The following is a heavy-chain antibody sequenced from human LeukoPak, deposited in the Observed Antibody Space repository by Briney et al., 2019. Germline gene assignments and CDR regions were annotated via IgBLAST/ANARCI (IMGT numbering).Heavy chain of an antibody. CDR3: ARHKEDPHRPLDYDYVWGRPRLLRYYGMDV. J-gene: IGHJ6*02. D-gene: IGHD3-16*01. CDR1: GGSISSSSYY. V-gene: IGHV4-39*01. Sequence: PSQTLSLTCTVSGGSISSSSYYWGWIRQPLGKGLEWIGSIYYSGSTYYNPSLKSRVTISVDTSKNQFSLKLSSVTAADTAVYYCARHKEDPHRPLDYDYVWGRPRLLRYYGMDVWGQETTVTVSS. CDR2: IYYSGST.